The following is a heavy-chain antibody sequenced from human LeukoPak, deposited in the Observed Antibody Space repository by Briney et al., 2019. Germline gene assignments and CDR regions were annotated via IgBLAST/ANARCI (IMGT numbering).Heavy chain of an antibody. CDR1: GFTVSSNY. J-gene: IGHJ4*02. CDR3: ARGLGGYDFGLDY. CDR2: IYSGGST. Sequence: PGGSLRLSCAASGFTVSSNYMSWVRQAPGKGLEWVSVIYSGGSTHYADSVKGRFTISRDNSKNTLYLQMNSLRAEDTAVYYCARGLGGYDFGLDYWGQGTLVTVSS. V-gene: IGHV3-66*02. D-gene: IGHD5-12*01.